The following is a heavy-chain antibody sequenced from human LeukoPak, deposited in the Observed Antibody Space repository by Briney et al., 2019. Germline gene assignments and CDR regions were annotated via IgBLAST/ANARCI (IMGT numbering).Heavy chain of an antibody. CDR3: TIDLMTGFSSGWHFAY. Sequence: GGSLRLSCAASGLTFKNFAMGWVRQAPGKGLEWLAVSSGDEDSIHYADSVRGHFVISTDNSENTSYLHMNSLRAEDTAVYYCTIDLMTGFSSGWHFAYWGQGTLVTVSS. J-gene: IGHJ4*02. D-gene: IGHD6-19*01. CDR1: GLTFKNFA. V-gene: IGHV3-23*01. CDR2: SSGDEDSI.